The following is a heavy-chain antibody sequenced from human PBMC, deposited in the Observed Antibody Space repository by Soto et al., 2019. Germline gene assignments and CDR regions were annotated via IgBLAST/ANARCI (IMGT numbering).Heavy chain of an antibody. J-gene: IGHJ4*02. CDR2: INHSGST. CDR3: ARGPYYYDSSGYFPRPPNFDY. D-gene: IGHD3-22*01. Sequence: QVQLQQWGAGLLKPSETLSLTCAVYGGSFSGYYWSWIRQPPGKGLEWIGEINHSGSTNYNPSLKSRVTISVDTSKNQFSLKLSSVTAADTAVYYCARGPYYYDSSGYFPRPPNFDYWGQGTLVTVSS. CDR1: GGSFSGYY. V-gene: IGHV4-34*01.